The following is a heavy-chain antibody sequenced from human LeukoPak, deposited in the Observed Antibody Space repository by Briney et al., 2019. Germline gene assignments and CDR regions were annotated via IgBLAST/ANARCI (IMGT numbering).Heavy chain of an antibody. J-gene: IGHJ4*02. CDR1: GFTFSSYE. D-gene: IGHD4-17*01. Sequence: PGGSLRLSCAASGFTFSSYEMNWVRQAPGKGLEWVSYISSSGSTIYYADSVKGRFTISRDYAKNTLYLQMNSLRAEDTAVYYCARRYGDYDNSYYFDYWGQGTLVTVSS. CDR2: ISSSGSTI. CDR3: ARRYGDYDNSYYFDY. V-gene: IGHV3-48*03.